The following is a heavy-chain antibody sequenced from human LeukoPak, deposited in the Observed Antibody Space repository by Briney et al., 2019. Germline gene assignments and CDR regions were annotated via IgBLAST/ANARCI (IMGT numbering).Heavy chain of an antibody. CDR2: INANGGST. CDR3: VRHDFWSGFKGGDY. V-gene: IGHV3-20*04. CDR1: GFTFDNYG. Sequence: GGSLRLSCVASGFTFDNYGMSWVRQVPGKGLEWVSSINANGGSTAYADSVRGRFTISRDNAKNSLYLQMNNLRAEDTAFYYCVRHDFWSGFKGGDYWGQGTLVTVSS. D-gene: IGHD3-3*01. J-gene: IGHJ4*02.